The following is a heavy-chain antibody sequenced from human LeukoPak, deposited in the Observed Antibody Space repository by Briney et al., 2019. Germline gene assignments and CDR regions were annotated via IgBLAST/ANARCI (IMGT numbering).Heavy chain of an antibody. CDR2: ISGSGGST. J-gene: IGHJ4*02. Sequence: PGGSLRLSCAASGFTFSSYAMSWVRQAPGKGLEWVSAISGSGGSTYYADSVKGRFTISRDNSKNTLYLQMNSLRAEDTAVYYCARDFVAFYYDSSGYTDKLDYWGQGTLVAVSS. V-gene: IGHV3-23*01. CDR1: GFTFSSYA. CDR3: ARDFVAFYYDSSGYTDKLDY. D-gene: IGHD3-22*01.